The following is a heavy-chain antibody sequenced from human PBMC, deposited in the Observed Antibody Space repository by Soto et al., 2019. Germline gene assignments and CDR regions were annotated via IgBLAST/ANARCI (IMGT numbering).Heavy chain of an antibody. D-gene: IGHD5-18*01. J-gene: IGHJ4*02. CDR3: AREVGDGYSYTYYFDY. Sequence: GPSVTVSCRASGGPFLSHAISWVGQAPGPGLEWMGGIIPIFGTANYAQKFQGRVTITADESTSTAYMELSSLRSEDTAVYYCAREVGDGYSYTYYFDYWGQGTLVTLSS. V-gene: IGHV1-69*13. CDR2: IIPIFGTA. CDR1: GGPFLSHA.